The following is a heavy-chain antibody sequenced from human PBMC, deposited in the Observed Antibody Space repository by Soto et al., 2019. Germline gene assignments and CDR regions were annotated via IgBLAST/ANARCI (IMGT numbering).Heavy chain of an antibody. Sequence: QVQLVQSGAEVKKPGASVKVSCKASGYTFTSYGISWVRQAPGQGLEWMGWMSAYNGNTNYAQKLQGRVTMTTDTSTSTADMELRSLRSDDTAVYYCARDAPPTAEANWFDPWGQGTLVTVSS. CDR1: GYTFTSYG. J-gene: IGHJ5*02. V-gene: IGHV1-18*01. CDR2: MSAYNGNT. CDR3: ARDAPPTAEANWFDP.